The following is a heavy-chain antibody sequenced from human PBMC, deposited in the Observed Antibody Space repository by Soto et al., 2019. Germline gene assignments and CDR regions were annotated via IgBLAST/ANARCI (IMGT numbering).Heavy chain of an antibody. D-gene: IGHD1-26*01. Sequence: QVQLQESGPGLVKPSETLSLTCTVSGGSITNYYCSWFRQPPGKGLEWIGYISYSGASAYNLSRRRRVTMSMDTSKTQFSLMLESVTATDTAVYYCARHGYGSLHGLVDVWGQGTTVIVSS. J-gene: IGHJ6*02. V-gene: IGHV4-59*08. CDR1: GGSITNYY. CDR3: ARHGYGSLHGLVDV. CDR2: ISYSGAS.